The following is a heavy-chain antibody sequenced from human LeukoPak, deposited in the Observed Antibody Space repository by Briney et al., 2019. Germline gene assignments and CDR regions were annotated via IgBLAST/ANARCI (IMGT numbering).Heavy chain of an antibody. CDR2: ISYDGSNK. Sequence: PGRSLRLSCAASGFTFSSYAMHWVRQAPGKGLEWVAVISYDGSNKYYADSVKGRFTISRDNSKNTLYLQMNSLRAEDTAVYYCARGLSGKGYSYGLDYWGQGTLVTVSS. J-gene: IGHJ4*02. V-gene: IGHV3-30-3*01. CDR1: GFTFSSYA. D-gene: IGHD5-18*01. CDR3: ARGLSGKGYSYGLDY.